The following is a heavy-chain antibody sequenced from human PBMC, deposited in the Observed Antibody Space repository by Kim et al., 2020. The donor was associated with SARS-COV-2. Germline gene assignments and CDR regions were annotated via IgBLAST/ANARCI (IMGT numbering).Heavy chain of an antibody. V-gene: IGHV3-33*01. Sequence: GGSLRLSCAASGFTFSSYGMHWVRQAPGKGLEWVAVIWYDGSNKYYADSVKGRFTISRDNSKNTLYLQMNSLRAEDTAVYYCARDGPSSYYYGSGSYSYWGQGTLVTVSS. J-gene: IGHJ4*02. CDR2: IWYDGSNK. D-gene: IGHD3-10*01. CDR3: ARDGPSSYYYGSGSYSY. CDR1: GFTFSSYG.